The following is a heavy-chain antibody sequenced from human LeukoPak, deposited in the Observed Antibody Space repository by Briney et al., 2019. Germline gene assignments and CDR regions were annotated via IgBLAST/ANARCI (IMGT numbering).Heavy chain of an antibody. J-gene: IGHJ4*02. V-gene: IGHV3-30*18. CDR2: MSYDGSNK. Sequence: GGSLRLSCAASGFTFSSYGMHWVRQAPGKGLEWVAVMSYDGSNKYYADSVKGRFTISRDNSKNTLYLQMNSLRAEDTAVYYCAKDLRRGYSYGYNYWGQGTLVTVSS. CDR1: GFTFSSYG. CDR3: AKDLRRGYSYGYNY. D-gene: IGHD5-18*01.